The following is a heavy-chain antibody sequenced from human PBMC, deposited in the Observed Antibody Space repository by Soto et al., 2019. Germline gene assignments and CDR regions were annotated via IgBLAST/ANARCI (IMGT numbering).Heavy chain of an antibody. D-gene: IGHD2-2*02. J-gene: IGHJ5*02. V-gene: IGHV3-30*03. Sequence: PGGSLRLSCAASGFTFTSFGIHWVRQAPGKGLEWVAVVSYDGIDENYADSVKGRFSISRDNSKNTVYLQMNSLRAEDTAVYYCVRDRNTQNWFDPWGQGTLVTVSS. CDR3: VRDRNTQNWFDP. CDR2: VSYDGIDE. CDR1: GFTFTSFG.